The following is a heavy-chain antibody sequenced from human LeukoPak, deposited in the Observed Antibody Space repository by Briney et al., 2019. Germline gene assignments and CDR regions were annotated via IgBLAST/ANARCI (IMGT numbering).Heavy chain of an antibody. CDR1: GFTFSSYG. Sequence: PGRSLRLSCAASGFTFSSYGMHWVRQAPGKGLEWIGEINHSGSTNYNPSLKSRVTISVDTSKNQFSLKLSSVTAADTAVYYCARGFNNDFWSGYYKRWFDPWGQGTLVTVSS. D-gene: IGHD3-3*01. CDR2: INHSGST. V-gene: IGHV4-34*01. J-gene: IGHJ5*02. CDR3: ARGFNNDFWSGYYKRWFDP.